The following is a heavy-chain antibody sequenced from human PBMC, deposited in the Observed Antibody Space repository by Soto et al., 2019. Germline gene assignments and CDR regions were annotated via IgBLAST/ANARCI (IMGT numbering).Heavy chain of an antibody. J-gene: IGHJ5*02. CDR2: IYYSGST. V-gene: IGHV4-31*03. Sequence: QVQLQESGPGLVKPSQTLSLTCTVSGGSISSGGYYWSWIRQHPGKGLEWIGYIYYSGSTYYNPSLQSRVTVSVDTAKNQFALKLSSVTAADTAVYYCARDLRGPKGWFDPWGQGTLVTVSS. CDR3: ARDLRGPKGWFDP. CDR1: GGSISSGGYY.